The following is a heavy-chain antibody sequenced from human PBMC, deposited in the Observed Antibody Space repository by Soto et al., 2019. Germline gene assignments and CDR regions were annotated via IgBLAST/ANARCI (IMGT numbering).Heavy chain of an antibody. Sequence: SETLSLTCAVYGGSFSGYYWSWIRQPPGKGLEWIGEINHSGSTNYNPSLKGRVTISVDTSKNQFSLKLSSVTAADTAVYYCARGGRRATMVRGVRLGYYGMDVWGQGTTVTAP. CDR1: GGSFSGYY. D-gene: IGHD3-10*01. V-gene: IGHV4-34*01. CDR3: ARGGRRATMVRGVRLGYYGMDV. CDR2: INHSGST. J-gene: IGHJ6*02.